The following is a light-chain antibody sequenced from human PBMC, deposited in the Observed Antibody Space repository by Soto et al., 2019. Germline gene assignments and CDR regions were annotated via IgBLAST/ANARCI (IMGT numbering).Light chain of an antibody. Sequence: QAVVTQPPSVSGAPGQRVTITCTGSTSNIGAGYDVHWYQRLPGTAPKVLIYGNSNRPSGVPDRFSGSKSDTSASLAITGLQAEDEAEYYCQSYDSSLSGFLFGGGTKLTVL. J-gene: IGLJ2*01. CDR2: GNS. CDR1: TSNIGAGYD. V-gene: IGLV1-40*01. CDR3: QSYDSSLSGFL.